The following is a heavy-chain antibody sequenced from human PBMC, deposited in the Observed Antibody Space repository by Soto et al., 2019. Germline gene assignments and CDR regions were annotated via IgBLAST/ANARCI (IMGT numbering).Heavy chain of an antibody. CDR2: IYYSGHT. CDR3: ARYNRGVYPGLQY. J-gene: IGHJ4*02. CDR1: GGYMSGYY. D-gene: IGHD1-20*01. Sequence: QVQLQESGPGVVKSSETLSLTCNVSGGYMSGYYWTWIRQAPGRGLEWIGYIYYSGHTFYNPSLNNRVTISLDTPKSQFSRQLTSVTAADTAVYFCARYNRGVYPGLQYWGRGIMVSVSS. V-gene: IGHV4-59*01.